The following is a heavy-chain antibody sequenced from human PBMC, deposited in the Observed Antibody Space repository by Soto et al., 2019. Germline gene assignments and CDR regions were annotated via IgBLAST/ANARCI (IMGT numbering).Heavy chain of an antibody. CDR1: GFIFGNYA. J-gene: IGHJ4*02. V-gene: IGHV3-23*01. Sequence: GESLKISCAASGFIFGNYAMSWVRQAPGKGLEWVSAISGSGGSTYYADSVKGRFTISRDNSKNTLYLQMNSLRAEDTALYYCAKDEFGSGSYYVDYWGQGTLVTVSS. D-gene: IGHD3-10*01. CDR3: AKDEFGSGSYYVDY. CDR2: ISGSGGST.